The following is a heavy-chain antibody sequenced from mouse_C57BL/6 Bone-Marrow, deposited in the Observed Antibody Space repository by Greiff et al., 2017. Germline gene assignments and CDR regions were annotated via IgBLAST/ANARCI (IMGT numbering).Heavy chain of an antibody. CDR1: GYTFTSYW. CDR2: IDPSDSET. V-gene: IGHV1-52*01. J-gene: IGHJ2*01. D-gene: IGHD1-1*01. Sequence: QVQLQQPGAELVRPGSSVKLSCKASGYTFTSYWMHWVKQRPIQGLEWIGNIDPSDSETHYNQKFKDKATLTVEKSSSTAYMQLSSLTSEDSAVYYCSTTIYYYGSSHFDFWGQGTTLTVSS. CDR3: STTIYYYGSSHFDF.